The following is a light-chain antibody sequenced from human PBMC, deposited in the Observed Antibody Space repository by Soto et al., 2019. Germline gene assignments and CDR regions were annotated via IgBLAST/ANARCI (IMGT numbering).Light chain of an antibody. CDR3: QSFDNSLSGSRV. CDR1: SSNIGAGYD. V-gene: IGLV1-40*01. J-gene: IGLJ1*01. Sequence: QSVLTQPPSVSGAPGQRVTISCTGSSSNIGAGYDVHWYQQLPGTAPKLLIFGNNNRPSGVPDRFSGSKSDTSAPLAITGLQAEDEADYYCQSFDNSLSGSRVFGTGTKLTVL. CDR2: GNN.